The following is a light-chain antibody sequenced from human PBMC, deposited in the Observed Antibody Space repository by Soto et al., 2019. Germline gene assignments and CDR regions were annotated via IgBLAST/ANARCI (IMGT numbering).Light chain of an antibody. Sequence: EIVLTQSPGTLSLSPGESATLSCRASQSVDGYLAWYQQKPGQAPRLLIYGASTRATGVTARFRGGGSGTEFTLTISSLQSEDSAVYYCQQYHKWPPITFGQGTRLEI. V-gene: IGKV3-15*01. CDR3: QQYHKWPPIT. CDR1: QSVDGY. J-gene: IGKJ5*01. CDR2: GAS.